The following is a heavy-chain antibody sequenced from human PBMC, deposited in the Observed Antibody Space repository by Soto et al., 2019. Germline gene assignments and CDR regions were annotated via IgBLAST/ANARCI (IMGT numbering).Heavy chain of an antibody. J-gene: IGHJ4*02. CDR2: LIPLFGTA. D-gene: IGHD6-19*01. CDR1: GGTFSSYA. V-gene: IGHV1-69*01. CDR3: ARGQEEVAVAGHFDY. Sequence: QVQLVQSGAEVKKPGSSVKVSCKASGGTFSSYAISWVRQAPGQGLEWMGGLIPLFGTANYAQKSQGRVMITADESTSTAYVDLSSLRSEDTAVYYCARGQEEVAVAGHFDYWGQGTLVTFSA.